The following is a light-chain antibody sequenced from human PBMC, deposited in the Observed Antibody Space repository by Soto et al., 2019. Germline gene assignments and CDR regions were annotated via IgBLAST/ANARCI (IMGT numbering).Light chain of an antibody. CDR2: GAS. J-gene: IGKJ1*01. Sequence: EIVLTQSPATLSLSPGEGATLSCRASQSVSSYLAWYQQKPGQAPRLLIYGASSRAAGIPDRFSGSGSGTDFTLTISRLEPEDFAVYHCQQYGSSPTFGQGTKVDIK. CDR3: QQYGSSPT. CDR1: QSVSSY. V-gene: IGKV3-20*01.